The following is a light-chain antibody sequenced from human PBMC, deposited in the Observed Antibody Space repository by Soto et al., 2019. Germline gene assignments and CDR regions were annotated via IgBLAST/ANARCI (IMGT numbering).Light chain of an antibody. CDR1: SSDVGGYNY. J-gene: IGLJ1*01. CDR3: SSYSSIGTLYV. CDR2: DVI. Sequence: QSVLTQPASVSGSPGQSITISCTGTSSDVGGYNYISWYQQAPGKAPKLLIYDVINRPSGVSHRFSGSKSANTASLTISGLQAEDEADYYCSSYSSIGTLYVFGGGTKVTV. V-gene: IGLV2-14*01.